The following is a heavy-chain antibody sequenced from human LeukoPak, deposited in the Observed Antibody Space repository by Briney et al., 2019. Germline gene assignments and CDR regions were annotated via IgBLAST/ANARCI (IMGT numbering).Heavy chain of an antibody. V-gene: IGHV5-51*01. CDR1: GDSFDTYW. CDR2: IYPGDSDT. D-gene: IGHD2-2*02. Sequence: GESLKISCKLSGDSFDTYWIGWVRQMPGKGLEWMGLIYPGDSDTRYSPSFQGQVTISADKSISTAYLQWSSLKASDTAMYYCAVVPAAIRWFDPWGQGTLVTVSS. CDR3: AVVPAAIRWFDP. J-gene: IGHJ5*02.